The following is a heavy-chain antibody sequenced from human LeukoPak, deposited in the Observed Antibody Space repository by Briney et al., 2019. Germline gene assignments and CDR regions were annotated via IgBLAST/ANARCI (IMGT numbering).Heavy chain of an antibody. CDR1: GYSFPSYW. Sequence: GESLKISCKGSGYSFPSYWIGWVRQMPGKGLEWIGIIYPGDSDTRYSPSFQGQVTISADKSISTAYLQWSSLKASDTAMYYCARLGQLWLKPFDYWGQGTLVTVSS. CDR3: ARLGQLWLKPFDY. D-gene: IGHD5-18*01. J-gene: IGHJ4*02. V-gene: IGHV5-51*01. CDR2: IYPGDSDT.